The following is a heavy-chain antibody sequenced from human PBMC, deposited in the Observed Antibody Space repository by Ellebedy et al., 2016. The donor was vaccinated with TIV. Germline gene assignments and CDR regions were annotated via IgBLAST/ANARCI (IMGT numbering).Heavy chain of an antibody. Sequence: SGPTLVKPTETLTLTCTVSGFSLSNARMGVSWIRQPPGKALEWLAHIFSNDEKSYSTSLKSRLTISKDTSKSQVVLTMTNMDPVDTATYYCAWIREYYYDSSGYRDFQHWGQGTLVTVSS. V-gene: IGHV2-26*04. CDR2: IFSNDEK. CDR3: AWIREYYYDSSGYRDFQH. D-gene: IGHD3-22*01. J-gene: IGHJ1*01. CDR1: GFSLSNARMG.